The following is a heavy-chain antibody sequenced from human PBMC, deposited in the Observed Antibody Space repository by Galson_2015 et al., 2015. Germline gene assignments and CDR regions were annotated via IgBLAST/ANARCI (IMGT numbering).Heavy chain of an antibody. V-gene: IGHV3-13*01. CDR2: IGTAGDT. Sequence: SLRLSCAASGFTFSSYDMHWVRQATGKGLEWVSAIGTAGDTYYPGSVKGRFTISRESAKNSLYLQMNSLRAGDTAVYYCAREPYSSSSEWYFDLWGRGTLVTVSS. J-gene: IGHJ2*01. CDR1: GFTFSSYD. D-gene: IGHD6-6*01. CDR3: AREPYSSSSEWYFDL.